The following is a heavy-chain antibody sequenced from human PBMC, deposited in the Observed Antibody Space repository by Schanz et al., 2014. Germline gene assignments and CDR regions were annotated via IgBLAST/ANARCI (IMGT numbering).Heavy chain of an antibody. D-gene: IGHD1-26*01. J-gene: IGHJ6*02. CDR1: GITFSDYA. CDR2: IASGGSHT. CDR3: VKDLQRELLRDDHYYGMDV. Sequence: EVQLLESGGALEQPGGSLRLSCAASGITFSDYAMSWVRQAPGKGLEWVSTIASGGSHTFYADSVKGRFTTSRDNSKNTMYLQMNSLRAEDTAVYYCVKDLQRELLRDDHYYGMDVWGQGTTVTVSS. V-gene: IGHV3-23*01.